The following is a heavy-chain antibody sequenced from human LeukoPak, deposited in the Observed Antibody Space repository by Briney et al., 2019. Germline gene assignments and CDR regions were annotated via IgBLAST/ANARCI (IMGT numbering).Heavy chain of an antibody. Sequence: GGSLRLSCAASAFSFSKFALIWVRQAPGKGLEWVSAITANGGYTLYADAVKGRFTVSRDNSKNTLYLQINSLRPEDTAMYYCAKDPNGDYIGAFDFWGQGAMVTVSS. CDR3: AKDPNGDYIGAFDF. CDR2: ITANGGYT. V-gene: IGHV3-23*01. CDR1: AFSFSKFA. J-gene: IGHJ3*01. D-gene: IGHD4-17*01.